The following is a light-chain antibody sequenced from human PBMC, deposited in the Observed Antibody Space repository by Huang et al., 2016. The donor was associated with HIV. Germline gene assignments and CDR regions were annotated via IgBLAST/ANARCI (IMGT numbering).Light chain of an antibody. J-gene: IGKJ2*01. Sequence: DIQMTQSPSSLSASVGDRVTITCQASQDISNYLSWYQNKPGRSPKPVNFEASSLETGVPSRFSGSGSGTYFTLTIASLQPEDVATYYCQHYDDPYTFGQGTKLEIK. CDR1: QDISNY. V-gene: IGKV1-33*01. CDR3: QHYDDPYT. CDR2: EAS.